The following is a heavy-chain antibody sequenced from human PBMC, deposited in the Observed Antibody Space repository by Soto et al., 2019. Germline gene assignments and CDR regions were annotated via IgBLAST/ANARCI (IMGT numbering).Heavy chain of an antibody. CDR3: AEIPGMVRGDYGMDV. Sequence: QVQLVESGGGVVQPGRSLRLSCAASGFTFSSYGMHWVRQAPGKGLEWVAVISYDGSNKYYADSVKGRFTISRDNSKNTLYLQMTGLRAEDTAVYYCAEIPGMVRGDYGMDVWGQGTTVTVSS. J-gene: IGHJ6*02. CDR2: ISYDGSNK. V-gene: IGHV3-30*18. CDR1: GFTFSSYG. D-gene: IGHD3-10*01.